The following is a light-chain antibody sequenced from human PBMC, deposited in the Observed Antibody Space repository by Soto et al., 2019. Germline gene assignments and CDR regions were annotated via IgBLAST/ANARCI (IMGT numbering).Light chain of an antibody. CDR2: GAS. CDR1: QSISDT. CDR3: QNFDSAPQT. V-gene: IGKV3D-15*01. J-gene: IGKJ1*01. Sequence: EIVMTQSPATLSVSPGGRATLSCRASQSISDTLAWYQQKPGQAPRLLIYGASNRATGIPDRFSGSGSGTDFTLTISRLEPEDFAVYYCQNFDSAPQTFGQGTK.